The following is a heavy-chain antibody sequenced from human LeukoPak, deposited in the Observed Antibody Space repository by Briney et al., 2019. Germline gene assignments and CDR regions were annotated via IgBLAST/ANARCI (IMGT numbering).Heavy chain of an antibody. CDR2: ISYSGYT. CDR1: GGSISRSN. V-gene: IGHV4-59*01. Sequence: PSETPSLTRTVPGGSISRSNWSWIPPPPGQGLEWIGYISYSGYTNYNPSLQSQVTIPVDTSKNHDTLKLSSVAAADTAVYYCARGSSGYYYVSDNWGQGTLVTVSS. CDR3: ARGSSGYYYVSDN. J-gene: IGHJ4*02. D-gene: IGHD3-22*01.